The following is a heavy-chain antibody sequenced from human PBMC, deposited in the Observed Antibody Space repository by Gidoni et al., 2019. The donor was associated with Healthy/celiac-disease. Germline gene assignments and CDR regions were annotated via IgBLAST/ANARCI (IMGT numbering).Heavy chain of an antibody. CDR3: ARVLGIVVVPAASPMGWFDP. CDR1: GGSFSGYY. V-gene: IGHV4-34*01. CDR2: INHSGST. Sequence: QVQLQQWGAGLLKPSETLSLTCAVYGGSFSGYYWSWIRQPPGKGLEWIGEINHSGSTNYNPSLKSRVTISVDTSKNQFSLKLSSVTAADTAVYYCARVLGIVVVPAASPMGWFDPWGQGTLVTVSS. D-gene: IGHD2-2*01. J-gene: IGHJ5*02.